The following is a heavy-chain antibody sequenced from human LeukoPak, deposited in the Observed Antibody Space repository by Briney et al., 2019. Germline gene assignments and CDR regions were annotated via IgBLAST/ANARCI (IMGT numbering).Heavy chain of an antibody. CDR2: IWYDGTKK. J-gene: IGHJ4*02. CDR1: GFTFSNYG. Sequence: GGSLRLSCAASGFTFSNYGMHWVRQAPGKGPEWVALIWYDGTKKYYADSVKGRFTISRDNSKNTLYLQMNSLRAEDTAVYYCARVGYYDILTGYFPPTLFDYWGQGTLVTVSS. D-gene: IGHD3-9*01. CDR3: ARVGYYDILTGYFPPTLFDY. V-gene: IGHV3-33*01.